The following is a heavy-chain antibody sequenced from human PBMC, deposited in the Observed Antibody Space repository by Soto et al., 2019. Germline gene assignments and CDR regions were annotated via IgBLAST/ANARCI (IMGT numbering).Heavy chain of an antibody. CDR3: ARAGCDGGSCYTLVGLRYGMDV. Sequence: QVQLVDSGGGVVQPGRSLRLSWAASGFTFSSYAMHWVRQAPGKGLEWVAVISYDGSNKYYADSVKGRFTISRDNSKNTLYLQMNSLRAEDTAVYYCARAGCDGGSCYTLVGLRYGMDVWGQGTTVTVSS. CDR1: GFTFSSYA. CDR2: ISYDGSNK. V-gene: IGHV3-30-3*01. J-gene: IGHJ6*02. D-gene: IGHD2-15*01.